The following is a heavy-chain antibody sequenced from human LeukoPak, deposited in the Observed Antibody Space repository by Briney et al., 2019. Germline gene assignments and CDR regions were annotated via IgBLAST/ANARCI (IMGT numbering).Heavy chain of an antibody. CDR3: ARDHNWAFDS. V-gene: IGHV3-21*05. CDR1: GFTFSDYS. Sequence: GGSLRLSCAASGFTFSDYSMNWFRRAPGRGLEWISYIGLASGFVSYADSVKGRFSISSDTARNSVYLQMSSLRAEDTAVYYCARDHNWAFDSWGQGTLVTVSP. CDR2: IGLASGFV. J-gene: IGHJ4*02. D-gene: IGHD1-20*01.